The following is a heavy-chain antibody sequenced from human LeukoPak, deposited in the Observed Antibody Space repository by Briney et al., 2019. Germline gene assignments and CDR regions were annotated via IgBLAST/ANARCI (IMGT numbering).Heavy chain of an antibody. V-gene: IGHV3-15*01. J-gene: IGHJ4*02. Sequence: PLGCLSLSCAASGFTLCNVWMSWVREAPRPGREWVGRIRRKTKGGTTNNAAPAKGRFTIPRDDSKTTLYLQITSQTPQNTPCIYCTTDVGTMMENWGQGTLVTVSS. CDR3: TTDVGTMMEN. CDR2: IRRKTKGGTT. D-gene: IGHD3-22*01. CDR1: GFTLCNVW.